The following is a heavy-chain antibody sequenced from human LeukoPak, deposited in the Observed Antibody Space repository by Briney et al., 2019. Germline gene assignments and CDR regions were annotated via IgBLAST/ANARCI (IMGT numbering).Heavy chain of an antibody. CDR1: GFTFSSYW. V-gene: IGHV3-30-3*01. CDR3: ARDLAPVFATDVFDY. J-gene: IGHJ4*02. D-gene: IGHD2-21*01. Sequence: PGGSLRLSCAASGFTFSSYWMNWARQAPGKGLEWVAVISYDGSNKYYADSVKGRFTISRDNSKNTLYLQMNSLRAEDTAVYYCARDLAPVFATDVFDYWGQGTLVTVSS. CDR2: ISYDGSNK.